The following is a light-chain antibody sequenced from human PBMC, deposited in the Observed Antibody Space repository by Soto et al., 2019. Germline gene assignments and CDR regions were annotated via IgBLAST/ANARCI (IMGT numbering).Light chain of an antibody. J-gene: IGKJ4*01. CDR1: QSVLYSSNNKDY. V-gene: IGKV4-1*01. CDR2: WAS. Sequence: DIVMIQSPDSLAVSLVERATINCKSSQSVLYSSNNKDYLAWYQQKPGQPPKLLIYWASTRESGVPDRFSGSGSGTDFTLTISSLQAEDVAVYYCQQYYSTPPVLGGGTKVDIK. CDR3: QQYYSTPPV.